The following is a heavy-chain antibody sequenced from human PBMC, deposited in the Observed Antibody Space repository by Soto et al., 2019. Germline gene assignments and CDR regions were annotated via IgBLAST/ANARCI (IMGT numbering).Heavy chain of an antibody. CDR1: GGSFSGYY. D-gene: IGHD6-13*01. J-gene: IGHJ4*02. CDR2: INHSGST. CDR3: ARGRSGSWNDPSFDY. V-gene: IGHV4-34*01. Sequence: SETLSLTCAVYGGSFSGYYWSWIRQPPGKGLEWIGEINHSGSTNYNPSLKSRVTISVDTSKNQFSLKLSSVTTADTAVYYCARGRSGSWNDPSFDYWGQGTLVTVSS.